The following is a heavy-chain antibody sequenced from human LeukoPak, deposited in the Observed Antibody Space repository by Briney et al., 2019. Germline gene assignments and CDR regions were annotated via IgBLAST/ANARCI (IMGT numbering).Heavy chain of an antibody. J-gene: IGHJ6*03. CDR1: GYTFTSYG. CDR3: ARDTGTLWFGELSPHLGQYYYYYYYMDV. CDR2: ISAYNGNT. V-gene: IGHV1-18*01. D-gene: IGHD3-10*01. Sequence: ASVKVSCKASGYTFTSYGISWVRQAPGQGLEWMGWISAYNGNTNYAQKLQGRVTMTTDTSTSTAYMELRSLRSDDTAVYYCARDTGTLWFGELSPHLGQYYYYYYYMDVWGKGTTVTISS.